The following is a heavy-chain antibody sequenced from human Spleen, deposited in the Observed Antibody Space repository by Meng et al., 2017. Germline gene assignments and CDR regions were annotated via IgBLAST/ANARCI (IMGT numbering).Heavy chain of an antibody. Sequence: QWQLVQSGAEVKEPGASGKVSCKTSGSTFTGYFLHWVRQAPGQGLEWMGRINPNSGAANYAQKFQGRVTLTRDTSISTAYMELSSLRSDDTAVYYCIYYYDTSGYYFWGQGTLVTVSS. CDR3: IYYYDTSGYYF. V-gene: IGHV1-2*06. D-gene: IGHD3-22*01. CDR2: INPNSGAA. J-gene: IGHJ4*02. CDR1: GSTFTGYF.